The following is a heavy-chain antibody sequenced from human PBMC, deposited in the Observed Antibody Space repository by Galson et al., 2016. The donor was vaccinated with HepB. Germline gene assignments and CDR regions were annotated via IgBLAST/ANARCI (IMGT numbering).Heavy chain of an antibody. J-gene: IGHJ6*02. CDR3: ARDLFGSGNYYYYGMDV. V-gene: IGHV4-59*01. CDR2: ISYDGST. CDR1: GASLNSDY. D-gene: IGHD2-21*01. Sequence: SETLPLTCTVSGASLNSDYWSWVRQPPGKGLEWIGYISYDGSTNYNPSLKTRVTTSLDTSKNQFSLRLTSVTAADTAVYYCARDLFGSGNYYYYGMDVWGQGTMVTVSS.